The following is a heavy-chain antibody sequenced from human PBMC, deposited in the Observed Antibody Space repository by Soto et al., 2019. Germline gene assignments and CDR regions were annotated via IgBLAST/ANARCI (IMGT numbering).Heavy chain of an antibody. Sequence: LSLTCTVSGGSISSSSYYWGWVRQPPGKGLEWIGSIYYSGSTYYNPSLKSRVTISVDTSKNQFSLKLSSVTAADTAVYYCARYQPPWTYSSGWYVGSDFDYWGQGTLVTVSS. CDR2: IYYSGST. J-gene: IGHJ4*02. CDR3: ARYQPPWTYSSGWYVGSDFDY. CDR1: GGSISSSSYY. D-gene: IGHD6-19*01. V-gene: IGHV4-39*01.